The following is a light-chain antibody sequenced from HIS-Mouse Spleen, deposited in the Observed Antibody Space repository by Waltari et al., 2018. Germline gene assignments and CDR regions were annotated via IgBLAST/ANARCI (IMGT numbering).Light chain of an antibody. Sequence: DIVMTQSPDSLAVSLGERATINCKSSQRVLYSSNNKNYLAWYQQKTGQPPKLLIYWASTREAGVPDRFSGSGSGTDFTLTISSLQAEDVAVYYCQQYYSTPYTFGQGTKLEIK. CDR3: QQYYSTPYT. J-gene: IGKJ2*01. V-gene: IGKV4-1*01. CDR1: QRVLYSSNNKNY. CDR2: WAS.